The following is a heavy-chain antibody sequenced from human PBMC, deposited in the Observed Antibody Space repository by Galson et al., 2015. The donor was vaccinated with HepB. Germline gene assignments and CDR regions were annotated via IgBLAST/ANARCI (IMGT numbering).Heavy chain of an antibody. J-gene: IGHJ4*02. D-gene: IGHD3-3*01. V-gene: IGHV3-53*01. CDR2: IYSGGST. CDR1: GFTVSSNY. Sequence: SLRLSCAASGFTVSSNYMSWVRQAPGKGLEWVSVIYSGGSTYYADSVKGRFTISRDNSKNTLYLQMNSLRAEDTAVYYCAVVTGHLTIFGVAPPDYWGQGTLVTVSS. CDR3: AVVTGHLTIFGVAPPDY.